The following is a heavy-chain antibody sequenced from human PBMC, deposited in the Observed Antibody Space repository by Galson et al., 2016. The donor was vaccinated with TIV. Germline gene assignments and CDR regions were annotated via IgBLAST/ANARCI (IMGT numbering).Heavy chain of an antibody. D-gene: IGHD4-17*01. CDR2: IFFTGST. V-gene: IGHV4-30-4*08. Sequence: TLSLTCTVSGGSVYSADYYWSWIRQSPGKGLEWIAYIFFTGSTHSNPSLKRRVSMSVDTSKNQFSLKLTSVTAADTAVYYCASWGAYGDYRYVYFDYWGRGALVTVSS. CDR3: ASWGAYGDYRYVYFDY. J-gene: IGHJ4*02. CDR1: GGSVYSADYY.